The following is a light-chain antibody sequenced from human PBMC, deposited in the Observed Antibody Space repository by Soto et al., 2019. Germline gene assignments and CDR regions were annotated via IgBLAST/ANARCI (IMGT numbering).Light chain of an antibody. J-gene: IGLJ2*01. CDR2: LDSDGRH. V-gene: IGLV4-69*01. CDR3: QTWGTGIRV. CDR1: SGHSTYA. Sequence: QPVLTQSPSVSAPLGASVKLTCTLSSGHSTYAIAWHQQQPEKGPRYLMKLDSDGRHTKGDGIPDRFSGSSSGAERYLTISSLQSEDEADYYCQTWGTGIRVFGGGTKLTVL.